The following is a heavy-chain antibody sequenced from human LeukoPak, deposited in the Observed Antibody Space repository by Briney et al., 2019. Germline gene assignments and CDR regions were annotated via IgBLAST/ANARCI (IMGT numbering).Heavy chain of an antibody. CDR1: GFTFSSHW. Sequence: PGGSLRLSCAASGFTFSSHWMHWVRQAPEKGLMGVAHINADGSGTYYAASVKGRFTISRDNAQSTLYLQMHSLTAEDTAVYYCVREALRDCSYTSCTRGNWFDPWGQGTLVTVSS. D-gene: IGHD2-2*01. J-gene: IGHJ5*02. V-gene: IGHV3-74*01. CDR3: VREALRDCSYTSCTRGNWFDP. CDR2: INADGSGT.